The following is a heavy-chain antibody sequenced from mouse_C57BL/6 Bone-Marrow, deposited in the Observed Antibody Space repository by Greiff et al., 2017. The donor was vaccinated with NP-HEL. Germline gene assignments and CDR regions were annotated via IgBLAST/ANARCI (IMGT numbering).Heavy chain of an antibody. V-gene: IGHV7-3*01. CDR2: IRNKANGYTT. Sequence: EVKLVESGGGLVQPGGSLSLSCAASGFTFTDYYMSWVRQPPGKALEWLGFIRNKANGYTTEYSASVKGRFTISRDNSQSILYLQMNALRAADSATYYCARGGWLLPFDYWGQGTTLTVSS. J-gene: IGHJ2*01. D-gene: IGHD2-3*01. CDR3: ARGGWLLPFDY. CDR1: GFTFTDYY.